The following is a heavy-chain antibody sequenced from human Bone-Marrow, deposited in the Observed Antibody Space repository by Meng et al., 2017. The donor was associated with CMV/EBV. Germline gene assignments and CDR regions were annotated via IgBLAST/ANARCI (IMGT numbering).Heavy chain of an antibody. D-gene: IGHD2-15*01. V-gene: IGHV3-7*01. CDR2: IKQDGSGK. Sequence: GESLKISCAASGFTFSSYWMSWVRQAPGKGLEWVANIKQDGSGKYYVDSVKGRFTISRDNAKNSLYLQMNSLRAEDTAVYFCARDKRIPRKGYYYYYYGMDVWGQGTTVTVSS. J-gene: IGHJ6*02. CDR3: ARDKRIPRKGYYYYYYGMDV. CDR1: GFTFSSYW.